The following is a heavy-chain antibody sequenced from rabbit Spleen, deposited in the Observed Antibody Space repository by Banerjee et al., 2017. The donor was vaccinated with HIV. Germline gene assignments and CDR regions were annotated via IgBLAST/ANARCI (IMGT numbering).Heavy chain of an antibody. V-gene: IGHV1S47*01. D-gene: IGHD4-1*01. J-gene: IGHJ4*01. CDR3: VREVAAKFNL. Sequence: QEQLVESGGGLVQPGGSLKLSCKASGFDFSSYGVSWVRQAPGKGLEWIGYIDPVFGITYYANWVNGRFTISSHNAQNTLFLQLNSLTAADTATYFCVREVAAKFNLWGPGTWSPS. CDR2: IDPVFGIT. CDR1: GFDFSSYG.